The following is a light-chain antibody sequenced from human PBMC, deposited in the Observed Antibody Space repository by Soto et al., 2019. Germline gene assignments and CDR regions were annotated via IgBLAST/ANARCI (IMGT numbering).Light chain of an antibody. CDR1: SSDVGAYNY. Sequence: QSALTQPRSVSGSPGQSVTISCTGTSSDVGAYNYVSWYQQHPGKAPKFLIYDVSKRPSGVPDRFSGSKSDNTASLTISGLQAEAEADYYCCSYAGTYSYVFGTGTKVTVL. V-gene: IGLV2-11*01. CDR3: CSYAGTYSYV. CDR2: DVS. J-gene: IGLJ1*01.